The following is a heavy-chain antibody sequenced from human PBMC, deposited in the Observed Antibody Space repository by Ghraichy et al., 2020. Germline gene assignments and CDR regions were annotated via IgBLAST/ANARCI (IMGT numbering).Heavy chain of an antibody. V-gene: IGHV1-18*01. CDR2: ISTYTGNT. D-gene: IGHD2-2*01. CDR3: ARVDCTSTCCSQTFDY. J-gene: IGHJ4*02. Sequence: MGWISTYTGNTDYAQNLQARVTLTTDTSTSTAYMELRSLRSDETALYYCARVDCTSTCCSQTFDYWGQGTLVTVSS.